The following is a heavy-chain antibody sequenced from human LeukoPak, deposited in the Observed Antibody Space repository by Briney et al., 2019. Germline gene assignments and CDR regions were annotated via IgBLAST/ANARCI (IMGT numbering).Heavy chain of an antibody. J-gene: IGHJ4*02. D-gene: IGHD3-22*01. CDR1: GITLSNYG. Sequence: GGSLRLSCAVSGITLSNYGMSWVRQAPGKGLEWVAGISDSGGSTTYADSVKGRFTISRDNPKNTLFLQMNSLRVEDTAVYFCAKRGVVIRVILVGFHKQAYYFDSWGQGALVTVSS. CDR2: ISDSGGST. CDR3: AKRGVVIRVILVGFHKQAYYFDS. V-gene: IGHV3-23*01.